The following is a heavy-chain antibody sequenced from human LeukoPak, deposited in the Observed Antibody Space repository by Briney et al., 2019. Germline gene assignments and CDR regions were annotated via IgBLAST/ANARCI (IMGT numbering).Heavy chain of an antibody. J-gene: IGHJ6*03. D-gene: IGHD5-18*01. CDR2: IRYDGSNK. V-gene: IGHV3-30*02. CDR1: GFDFSRYG. CDR3: AKDGWYSYAQNYYYYYMDV. Sequence: GGSLRLSCAASGFDFSRYGMHWVRQAPGKGLEWVAFIRYDGSNKYYADSVKGRFTISRDNSKNTLYLQMNSLRAEDTAVYYCAKDGWYSYAQNYYYYYMDVWGKGTTVTVSS.